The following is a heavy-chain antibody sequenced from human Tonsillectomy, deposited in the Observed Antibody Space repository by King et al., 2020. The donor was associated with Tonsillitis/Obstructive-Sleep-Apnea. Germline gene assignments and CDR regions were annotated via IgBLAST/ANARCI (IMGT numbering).Heavy chain of an antibody. CDR2: INPGHSDT. J-gene: IGHJ4*02. CDR3: ARAESPAAIHYYFDY. D-gene: IGHD2-2*01. CDR1: GYSFTSYC. V-gene: IGHV5-51*01. Sequence: QLVQSGAEVKKPGESLKISCKGSGYSFTSYCIGWVRQMPGKGLEWMGIINPGHSDTRYSPSFQGQVNISVDKSISTAYLQWSSLKASDTAMYYCARAESPAAIHYYFDYWGQGTLVTVSS.